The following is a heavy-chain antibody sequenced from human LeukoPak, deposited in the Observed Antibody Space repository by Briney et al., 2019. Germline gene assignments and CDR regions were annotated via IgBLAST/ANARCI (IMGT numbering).Heavy chain of an antibody. Sequence: PSETLSLTCTVSGGSISSSSYYWGWIRQPPGKGLEWIGSIYYSGSTYYNPSLKSRVTISVDTSKNQFSLKLSSVTAADTAVYYCARHRYNWNGDFDYWGQGTLVTVSS. CDR2: IYYSGST. J-gene: IGHJ4*02. CDR1: GGSISSSSYY. D-gene: IGHD1-1*01. CDR3: ARHRYNWNGDFDY. V-gene: IGHV4-39*07.